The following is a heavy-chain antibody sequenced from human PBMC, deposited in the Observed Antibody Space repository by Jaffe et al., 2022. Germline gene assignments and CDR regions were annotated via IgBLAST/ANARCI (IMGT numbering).Heavy chain of an antibody. D-gene: IGHD3-10*01. Sequence: EVQLVESGGGLVQPGGSLRLSCAASGFTFSSYWMSWVRQAPGKGLEWVANIKQDGSEKYYVDSVKGRFTISRDNAKNSLYLQMNSLRAEDTAVYYCARGVLWFREFLRYFDYWGQGTLVTVSS. V-gene: IGHV3-7*01. CDR3: ARGVLWFREFLRYFDY. CDR2: IKQDGSEK. J-gene: IGHJ4*02. CDR1: GFTFSSYW.